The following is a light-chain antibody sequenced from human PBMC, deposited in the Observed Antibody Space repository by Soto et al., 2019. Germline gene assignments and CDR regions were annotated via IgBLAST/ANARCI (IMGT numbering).Light chain of an antibody. CDR2: WAS. V-gene: IGKV4-1*01. CDR1: QSILSTSDKNNY. CDR3: QQYSSSLHS. Sequence: DIVMAQSPDSLAVSLGERATVNCRSSQSILSTSDKNNYLAWYQQKPGQPPKALIYWASNRESGVPDRFSGSGSCTDFTRTINNLPAEDVAVYYCQQYSSSLHSCGQGTKLEIK. J-gene: IGKJ2*01.